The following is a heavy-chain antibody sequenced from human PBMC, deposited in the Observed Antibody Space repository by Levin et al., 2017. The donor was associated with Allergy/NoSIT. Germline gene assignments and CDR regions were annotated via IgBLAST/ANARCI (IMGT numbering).Heavy chain of an antibody. Sequence: SETLSLTCTVSGGSISSYYWSWIRQPPGKGLEWIGYIYYSGSTNYNPSLKSRVTISVDTSKNQFSLKLSSVTAADTAVYYCARGDGDYVPFTLGYWGQGTLVTVSS. D-gene: IGHD4-17*01. CDR3: ARGDGDYVPFTLGY. CDR2: IYYSGST. J-gene: IGHJ4*02. V-gene: IGHV4-59*01. CDR1: GGSISSYY.